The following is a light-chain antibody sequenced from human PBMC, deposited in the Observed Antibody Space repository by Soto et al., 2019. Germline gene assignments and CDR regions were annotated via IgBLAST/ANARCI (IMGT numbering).Light chain of an antibody. Sequence: EIVLTQSPATLSLSPGERATLSCRASQSVSSSLAWYQQKPGQAPRLLIYDASNRAAGLPARFSGSGSGTDFTLTISSLELEDVAVYYCQQRSNWPLTFGGGTKVDIK. CDR3: QQRSNWPLT. CDR2: DAS. CDR1: QSVSSS. J-gene: IGKJ4*01. V-gene: IGKV3-11*01.